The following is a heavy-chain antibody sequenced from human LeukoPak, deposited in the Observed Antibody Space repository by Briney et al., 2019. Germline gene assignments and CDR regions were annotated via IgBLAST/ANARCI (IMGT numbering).Heavy chain of an antibody. CDR2: INHSGST. V-gene: IGHV4-34*01. Sequence: SETLSLTCAVYGGSFSGYYWSWIRQPPGKGLEWIGEINHSGSTNYNPSLKSRVTISVDTSKNQFSLKLSSVTAADTAAYYCARVPLRFLEWLPEYFDYWGQGTLVTVSS. CDR3: ARVPLRFLEWLPEYFDY. CDR1: GGSFSGYY. D-gene: IGHD3-3*01. J-gene: IGHJ4*02.